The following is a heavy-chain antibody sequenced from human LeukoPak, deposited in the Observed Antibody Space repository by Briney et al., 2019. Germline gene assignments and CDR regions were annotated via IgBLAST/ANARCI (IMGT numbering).Heavy chain of an antibody. CDR1: GFTFISYS. CDR3: ARDSHSSSWYSEFDY. Sequence: GGSLRLSCAASGFTFISYSMNWVRQAPGKGLEWVSSINILSNYIYYADSVKGRFTISRDNAKDSLYLQMNSLRAEDTAVYYCARDSHSSSWYSEFDYWGQGTLVTVSS. V-gene: IGHV3-21*01. CDR2: INILSNYI. J-gene: IGHJ4*02. D-gene: IGHD6-13*01.